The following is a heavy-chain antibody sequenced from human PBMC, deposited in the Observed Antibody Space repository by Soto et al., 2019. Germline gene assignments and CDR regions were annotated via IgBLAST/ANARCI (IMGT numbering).Heavy chain of an antibody. J-gene: IGHJ4*02. V-gene: IGHV1-69*13. CDR2: IIPIFGTA. CDR1: GGTFSSYA. D-gene: IGHD2-15*01. Sequence: SVKVSCKASGGTFSSYAISWVRQAPGQGLEWMGGIIPIFGTANYAQKFQGRVTITADESTSTAYMELSSLRSEDTAVYYCAREISTSQDTYYFDYWGQGTLVTVSS. CDR3: AREISTSQDTYYFDY.